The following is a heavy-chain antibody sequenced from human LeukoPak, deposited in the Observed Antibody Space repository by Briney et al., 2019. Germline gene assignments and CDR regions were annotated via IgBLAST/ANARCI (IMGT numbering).Heavy chain of an antibody. D-gene: IGHD2-15*01. CDR2: ISAYNGNT. V-gene: IGHV1-18*01. J-gene: IGHJ6*03. CDR1: GYTFTSYG. CDR3: ARDGGLYCSGGSCYSSYYYYYMDV. Sequence: ASVKVSCKASGYTFTSYGISWVRQAPGQGLEWMRWISAYNGNTNYAQKLQGRVTMTTDTSTSTAYMELRSLRSDDTAVYYCARDGGLYCSGGSCYSSYYYYYMDVWGKGTTVTVSS.